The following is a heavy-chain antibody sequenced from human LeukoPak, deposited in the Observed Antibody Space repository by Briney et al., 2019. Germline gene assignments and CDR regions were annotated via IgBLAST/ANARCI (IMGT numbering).Heavy chain of an antibody. Sequence: SETLSLTCAVYGGSFSGYYWSWIRQPPGKGLEWIGEINHSGSTNYNPSLKSQVTISVDKSKNQFSLKLSSVTAADTAVYYCARDNGGCSGGSCYSSSGNYWGQGTLVTVSS. CDR1: GGSFSGYY. J-gene: IGHJ4*02. V-gene: IGHV4-34*01. CDR3: ARDNGGCSGGSCYSSSGNY. D-gene: IGHD2-15*01. CDR2: INHSGST.